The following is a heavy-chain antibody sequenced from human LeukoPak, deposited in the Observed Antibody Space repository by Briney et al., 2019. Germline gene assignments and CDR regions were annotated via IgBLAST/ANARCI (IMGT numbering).Heavy chain of an antibody. Sequence: GSLRLSCAASGFTFSNAWMSWVRQPPGKGLEWIGGIYYSGSTYYNPSLKSRVTISVDTSKNQFSLKLSSVTAADTAVYYCVRDISEQLGGRRTFDYWGQGTLVTVSS. V-gene: IGHV4-4*02. J-gene: IGHJ4*02. D-gene: IGHD1-26*01. CDR1: GFTFSNAW. CDR2: IYYSGST. CDR3: VRDISEQLGGRRTFDY.